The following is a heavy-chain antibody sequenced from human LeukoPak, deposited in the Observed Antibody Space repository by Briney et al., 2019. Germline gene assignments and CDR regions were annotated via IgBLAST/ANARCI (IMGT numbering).Heavy chain of an antibody. Sequence: SETLSLTCTVSGGSISSYYWSWIRQPPGKGLEWIGYIYYSGSTNYNPSLKSRVTISVDTSKTHFSLKLSSVTAADTAVYYCARSSVGGSYYNWFDPWGQGTLVTVSS. CDR2: IYYSGST. V-gene: IGHV4-59*08. CDR3: ARSSVGGSYYNWFDP. D-gene: IGHD3-16*01. CDR1: GGSISSYY. J-gene: IGHJ5*02.